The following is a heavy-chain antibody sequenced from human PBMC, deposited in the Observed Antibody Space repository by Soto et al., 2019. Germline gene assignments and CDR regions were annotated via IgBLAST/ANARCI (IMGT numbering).Heavy chain of an antibody. V-gene: IGHV5-51*01. CDR2: IYPGDSDT. Sequence: GESLKISCKGSGYSFTSYWIGWVRQMPGKGLEWMGIIYPGDSDTRYSPSFQGQVTISADKSISTAYLQWSSLKASDTAMYYCARTGLGYCSSTSCSDGYFQHWGQGTLVTVSS. D-gene: IGHD2-2*01. J-gene: IGHJ1*01. CDR3: ARTGLGYCSSTSCSDGYFQH. CDR1: GYSFTSYW.